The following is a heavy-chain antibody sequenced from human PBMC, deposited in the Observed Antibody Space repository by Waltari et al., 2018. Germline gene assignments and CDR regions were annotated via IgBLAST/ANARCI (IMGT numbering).Heavy chain of an antibody. CDR1: GDSMSSAYW. Sequence: QLQLQESGPGLVKPSGTLSLTCAVSGDSMSSAYWWSWVRQPPGKGLEWRWQVYGGGRTNYNPPFASRVTVSLDTYIKQFSLTVTSATAADTAVYYCARDRGRGLYLDSWGPGLLVTVSP. V-gene: IGHV4-4*02. CDR3: ARDRGRGLYLDS. D-gene: IGHD2-15*01. J-gene: IGHJ4*02. CDR2: VYGGGRT.